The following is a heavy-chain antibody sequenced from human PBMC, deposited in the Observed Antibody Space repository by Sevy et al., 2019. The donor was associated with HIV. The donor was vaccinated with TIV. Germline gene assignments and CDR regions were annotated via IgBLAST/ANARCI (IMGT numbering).Heavy chain of an antibody. Sequence: ASVKVSCKASGYTFTSYYMHWVRQAPGQGLEWMGIINPSGGSTSYAQKFQGRVTMTRDTSTSTVYMELSSLRSEDTAVYYCVRDSQSRVYDFWSGYSPQNYYYYGMDVWGQGTTVTVSS. CDR1: GYTFTSYY. J-gene: IGHJ6*02. CDR2: INPSGGST. V-gene: IGHV1-46*01. D-gene: IGHD3-3*01. CDR3: VRDSQSRVYDFWSGYSPQNYYYYGMDV.